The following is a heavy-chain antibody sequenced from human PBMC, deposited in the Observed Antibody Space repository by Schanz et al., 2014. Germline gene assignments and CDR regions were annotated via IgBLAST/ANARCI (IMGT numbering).Heavy chain of an antibody. CDR1: GFMFEDYD. Sequence: EEQLVESGGGLVQPGRSLRLSCAASGFMFEDYDMHWFRQGPGKGLSWVSRIDGEGTDTRYADSVKGRFTISRDNARNMVFLQMSSLRADDTAVYYCVRDERISSGVWFDPWGQGTLVTVSS. J-gene: IGHJ5*02. D-gene: IGHD3-22*01. V-gene: IGHV3-74*02. CDR3: VRDERISSGVWFDP. CDR2: IDGEGTDT.